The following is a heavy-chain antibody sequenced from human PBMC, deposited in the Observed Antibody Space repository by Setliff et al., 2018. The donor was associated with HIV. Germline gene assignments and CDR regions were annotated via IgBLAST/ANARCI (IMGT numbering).Heavy chain of an antibody. Sequence: SETLSLTCTVSGGSIRTGAYYWGWIRQPPGKGLEWIGSMDSSGNTYYSPSLRSRVTLSLDTSKNQFSLKLSSVTAADTAVYYCAREKSGAGLLDAFDIWGQGTMVTVSS. CDR1: GGSIRTGAYY. CDR2: MDSSGNT. V-gene: IGHV4-39*07. D-gene: IGHD1-26*01. CDR3: AREKSGAGLLDAFDI. J-gene: IGHJ3*02.